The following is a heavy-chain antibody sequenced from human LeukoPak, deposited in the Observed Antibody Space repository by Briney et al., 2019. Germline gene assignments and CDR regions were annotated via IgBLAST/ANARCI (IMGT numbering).Heavy chain of an antibody. CDR2: IYYSGST. CDR1: GGSISSYY. V-gene: IGHV4-59*01. J-gene: IGHJ4*02. Sequence: PSETLSLTCTVSGGSISSYYWSWIRQPPGKGLEWIGYIYYSGSTNYNPSLKSRVTISVDTSKNQFTLKLSSVTAADTAVYYCARVRVYTLLFDYWGQGTVVTVSS. CDR3: ARVRVYTLLFDY. D-gene: IGHD2-2*02.